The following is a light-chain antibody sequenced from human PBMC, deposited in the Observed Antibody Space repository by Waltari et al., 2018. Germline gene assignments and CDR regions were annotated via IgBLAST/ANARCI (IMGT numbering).Light chain of an antibody. Sequence: DIQVTQSPSSLSASVGDRVTITCRASQSMGSFLNWYQQKPGKAPRLLISATSNLQSGGPARVSGSGSGADCTLTINSLQPEDFATYYCLQSYSLSLFTFGPGTRVDIK. CDR1: QSMGSF. V-gene: IGKV1-39*01. CDR3: LQSYSLSLFT. CDR2: ATS. J-gene: IGKJ3*01.